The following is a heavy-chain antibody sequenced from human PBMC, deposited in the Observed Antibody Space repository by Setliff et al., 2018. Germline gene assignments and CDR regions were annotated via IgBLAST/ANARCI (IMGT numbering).Heavy chain of an antibody. Sequence: GGSLRLSCAASGFTFDDYSMTWVRQPPGKGLEWISYISSSSSTIYYADSVKGRFTISRDNAKNSLYLQMNSLRAEDTAVYYCARGAPGSLFDYWGQGTLVTVSS. CDR2: ISSSSSTI. D-gene: IGHD2-15*01. CDR3: ARGAPGSLFDY. V-gene: IGHV3-48*04. CDR1: GFTFDDYS. J-gene: IGHJ4*02.